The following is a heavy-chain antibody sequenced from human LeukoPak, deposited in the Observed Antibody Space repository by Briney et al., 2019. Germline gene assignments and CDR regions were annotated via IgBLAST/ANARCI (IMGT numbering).Heavy chain of an antibody. D-gene: IGHD2/OR15-2a*01. Sequence: SETLSLTCTVSGGSISSYYWSWIRQPPGKGLEWIGYIYYSGSTNYNPSLKSRVTISVDASKNQFSLKLSSVTAADTAVYYCARGYYNSVSCPFDYWGQGTLVTVSS. J-gene: IGHJ4*02. CDR3: ARGYYNSVSCPFDY. CDR2: IYYSGST. CDR1: GGSISSYY. V-gene: IGHV4-59*01.